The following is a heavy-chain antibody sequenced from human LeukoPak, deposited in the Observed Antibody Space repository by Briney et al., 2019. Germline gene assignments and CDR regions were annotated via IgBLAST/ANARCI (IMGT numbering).Heavy chain of an antibody. CDR2: IHYSGTT. CDR3: ARADCSTTCYYFDD. Sequence: SETLSLTCAVSGGSIRGGPYHWSWIRQHPGKGLEWIGYIHYSGTTYYNPSLKSRVTISVDTSNNQFSLKLSSVSAADTAVYYCARADCSTTCYYFDDWGRGTLVNVSS. D-gene: IGHD2-2*01. CDR1: GGSIRGGPYH. J-gene: IGHJ4*02. V-gene: IGHV4-31*11.